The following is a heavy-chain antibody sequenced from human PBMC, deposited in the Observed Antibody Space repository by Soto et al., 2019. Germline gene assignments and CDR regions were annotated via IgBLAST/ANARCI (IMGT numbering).Heavy chain of an antibody. J-gene: IGHJ4*02. CDR1: GFTFSNYA. CDR3: AKDLRDWVDY. V-gene: IGHV3-23*01. Sequence: GGSLRLSCAASGFTFSNYAMSWVRQAPGKGLEWVSAISGSGASTYYAGSVKGRFTISRDNYKNTLFLQMSSLRAEDTAVYYCAKDLRDWVDYWGQGTLVTVSS. CDR2: ISGSGAST. D-gene: IGHD2-21*01.